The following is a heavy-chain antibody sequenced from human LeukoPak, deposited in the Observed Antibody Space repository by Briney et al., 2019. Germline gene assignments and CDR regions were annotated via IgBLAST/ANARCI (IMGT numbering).Heavy chain of an antibody. Sequence: SETLSLTCAVYGGSFSGYYWSWIRQPPGKGLEWIGEINHSGSTNYSPSLKSRVTISVDTSKNQFSLKLSSVTAADTAVYYCARGGCSSTSCYLVDYYYGMDVWGQGTTVTVSS. CDR1: GGSFSGYY. J-gene: IGHJ6*02. D-gene: IGHD2-2*01. CDR2: INHSGST. CDR3: ARGGCSSTSCYLVDYYYGMDV. V-gene: IGHV4-34*01.